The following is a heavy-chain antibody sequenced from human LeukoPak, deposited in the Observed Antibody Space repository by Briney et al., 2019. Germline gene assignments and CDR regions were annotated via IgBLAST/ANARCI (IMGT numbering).Heavy chain of an antibody. Sequence: PGGSLRRSCAASGFTLRTYWMTWVRQAPGKGLEWVANINEDGSEKYYVDSVKGRFTISRDNAKNSLYLQMNSLRGEDTAVYYCVRFPTGFDYWGQGTLVTVSS. D-gene: IGHD4-17*01. CDR3: VRFPTGFDY. CDR2: INEDGSEK. J-gene: IGHJ4*02. V-gene: IGHV3-7*05. CDR1: GFTLRTYW.